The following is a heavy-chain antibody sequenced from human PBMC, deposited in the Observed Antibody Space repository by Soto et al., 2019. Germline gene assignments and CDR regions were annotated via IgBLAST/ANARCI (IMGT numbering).Heavy chain of an antibody. CDR2: ISYDGGNT. CDR3: VKVVGYCTNNSCSPEAYNYSGMDV. V-gene: IGHV3-30*18. J-gene: IGHJ6*02. CDR1: GFTFTSYA. D-gene: IGHD2-8*01. Sequence: PGGSLRLSCAASGFTFTSYAIHWVRQAPGKGLEWVSVISYDGGNTYYADSVKGRFTISRDNPKNILYLQMNNLKVEDTAVYYCVKVVGYCTNNSCSPEAYNYSGMDVWGRGTTVTVSS.